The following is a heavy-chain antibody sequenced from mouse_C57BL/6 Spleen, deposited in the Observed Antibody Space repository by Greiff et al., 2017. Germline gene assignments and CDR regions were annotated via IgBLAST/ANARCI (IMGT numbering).Heavy chain of an antibody. V-gene: IGHV5-17*01. D-gene: IGHD1-1*01. J-gene: IGHJ2*01. CDR2: ISSGSSTI. Sequence: EVKLMESGGGLVKPGGSLKLSCAASGFTFSDYGMHWVRQAPEKGLEWVAYISSGSSTIYYADTVKGRFTISRDNAKNTLFLQMTSLRSEDTAVYYCARRYYYGSEEYYFDYWGQGTTRTVSS. CDR1: GFTFSDYG. CDR3: ARRYYYGSEEYYFDY.